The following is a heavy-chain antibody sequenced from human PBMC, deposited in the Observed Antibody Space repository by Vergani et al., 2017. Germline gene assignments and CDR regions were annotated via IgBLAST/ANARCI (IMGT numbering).Heavy chain of an antibody. Sequence: EVQLVESGGGLVKPGGSLRLSCAASGFTFSNAWMSWVRQAPGKGLEWVGRSKSKTDGGTTDYAAPVKGRFTISRDDSKNTLYLQMNSLKTADTAVYYCTTCIGLNWFDPWGQGTLVTVSS. CDR2: SKSKTDGGTT. J-gene: IGHJ5*02. V-gene: IGHV3-15*01. CDR3: TTCIGLNWFDP. D-gene: IGHD2-15*01. CDR1: GFTFSNAW.